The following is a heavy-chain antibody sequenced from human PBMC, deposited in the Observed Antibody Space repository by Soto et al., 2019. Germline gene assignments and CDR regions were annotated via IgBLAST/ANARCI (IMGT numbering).Heavy chain of an antibody. CDR1: GFTFSSSE. D-gene: IGHD1-26*01. CDR2: IHPSGQPI. V-gene: IGHV3-48*03. Sequence: EVQLVDSGGGLVQPGGSLRLSCAVSGFTFSSSEMYWVRQDPGKGLEWISYIHPSGQPIFYSDSVKGRLTISRYNANNSLFLEMNRLTSEETAVYYCAIRARRWGQGKMVPVAS. CDR3: AIRARR. J-gene: IGHJ3*01.